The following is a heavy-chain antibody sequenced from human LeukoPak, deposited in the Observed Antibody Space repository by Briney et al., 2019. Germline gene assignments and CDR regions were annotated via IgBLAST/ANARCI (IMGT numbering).Heavy chain of an antibody. J-gene: IGHJ4*02. V-gene: IGHV3-23*01. Sequence: GGSLRLSCAASGFTFSSYAMSWVRQAPGKGPEWVSGISGSGGITYYADSVKGRFTISRDNSKNTYLQMNSLRAEDTAAYYCAKDSRSTLPRGRLDYWGQGTLVTVSS. CDR3: AKDSRSTLPRGRLDY. D-gene: IGHD2-21*02. CDR2: ISGSGGIT. CDR1: GFTFSSYA.